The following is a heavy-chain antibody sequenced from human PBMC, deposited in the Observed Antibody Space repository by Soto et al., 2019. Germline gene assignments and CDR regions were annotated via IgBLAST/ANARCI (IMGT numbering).Heavy chain of an antibody. D-gene: IGHD3-10*01. CDR3: WRRDSHGFFRYFDN. CDR1: GGTFSSYP. Sequence: QVQLVQSGAEVKRPGSSVKVSCKAPGGTFSSYPISWVRQAPGQGLEWMGGTNGNLGTGNYAQKFRGRLTITTNISTTTAYMELSSLTSEDTAVYYCWRRDSHGFFRYFDNWGQGTLVTVSS. J-gene: IGHJ4*02. CDR2: TNGNLGTG. V-gene: IGHV1-69*06.